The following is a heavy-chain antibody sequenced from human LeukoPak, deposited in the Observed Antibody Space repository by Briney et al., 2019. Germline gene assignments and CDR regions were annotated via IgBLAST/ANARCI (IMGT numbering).Heavy chain of an antibody. D-gene: IGHD2-2*01. Sequence: PGGSLRLSCAASGFTFSDYYMSWIRQAPGKGLEWVSYISSSGSTIYYADSVKGRFTISRDNAKNSLYLQMNSLRAEDTAVYYCARDSSCSSTSCYYGMDVWGKGTTVTVSS. J-gene: IGHJ6*04. CDR2: ISSSGSTI. CDR1: GFTFSDYY. CDR3: ARDSSCSSTSCYYGMDV. V-gene: IGHV3-11*01.